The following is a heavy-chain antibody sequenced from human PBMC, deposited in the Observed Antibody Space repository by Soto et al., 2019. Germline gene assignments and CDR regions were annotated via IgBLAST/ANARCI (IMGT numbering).Heavy chain of an antibody. D-gene: IGHD6-13*01. V-gene: IGHV3-21*01. Sequence: PGGSLRLSCAASGLTFSSYAMSWVRQAPGKGLEWVSTISSNSAYIYYTDALRGRFTISRDNAKNSLHLQMNSLRAEDTAVYYCTRDASRDSSARGWFDPWGPGTLVTVSS. CDR2: ISSNSAYI. J-gene: IGHJ5*02. CDR1: GLTFSSYA. CDR3: TRDASRDSSARGWFDP.